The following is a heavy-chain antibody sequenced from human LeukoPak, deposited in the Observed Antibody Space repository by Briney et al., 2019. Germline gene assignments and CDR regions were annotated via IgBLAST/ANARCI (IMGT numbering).Heavy chain of an antibody. J-gene: IGHJ4*02. Sequence: GRSLRLSCAASGFTFSNYGMHWVRQAPGKGLEWVAVISYDGSTKYYADSVKGRFTISRDNSENTLYLQMNSLRGEDTAVYYCARALYCSGGTCYKKSDDYWGQGTLVTVSS. CDR3: ARALYCSGGTCYKKSDDY. CDR1: GFTFSNYG. CDR2: ISYDGSTK. D-gene: IGHD2-15*01. V-gene: IGHV3-30*03.